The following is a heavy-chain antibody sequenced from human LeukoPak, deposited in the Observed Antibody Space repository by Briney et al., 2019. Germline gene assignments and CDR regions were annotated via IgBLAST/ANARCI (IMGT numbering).Heavy chain of an antibody. CDR2: VSQDGKNK. CDR3: AAGHFAGVDY. Sequence: GGSLRLSCAASGFSFTAYGMHWVRQAPGKGLEWVAVVSQDGKNKYYVDSAKGRFTTSRDNSKNTVYLQMDSLRRADTAVYYCAAGHFAGVDYWGQGTLVTVSS. V-gene: IGHV3-30*03. CDR1: GFSFTAYG. J-gene: IGHJ4*02. D-gene: IGHD6-13*01.